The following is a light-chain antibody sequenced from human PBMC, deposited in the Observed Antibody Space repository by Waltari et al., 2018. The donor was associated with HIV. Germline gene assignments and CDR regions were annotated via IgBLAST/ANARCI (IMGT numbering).Light chain of an antibody. CDR3: QQLSTYPIT. Sequence: DIQLTQSPSFLSASVGDRVTITCRASEDIDNYLAWYQQRPGKAPKLQIYGASTLQSGVPSRFSGSGSGTEFTLTISSLQPEDFATYFCQQLSTYPITFGQGTRLEIK. CDR2: GAS. CDR1: EDIDNY. J-gene: IGKJ5*01. V-gene: IGKV1-9*01.